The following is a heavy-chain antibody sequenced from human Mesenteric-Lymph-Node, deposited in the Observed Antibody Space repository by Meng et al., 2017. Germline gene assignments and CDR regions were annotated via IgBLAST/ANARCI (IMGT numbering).Heavy chain of an antibody. V-gene: IGHV1-18*04. Sequence: ASVKVSCKASGYRLTDYYIHWVRQAPGQGLEWMGWISAYNGNTNYALKFQGRVTMTTDTSTRTAHMELRSLRSDDTAVYYCARDLAAAALGLWDNWGQGTLVTVSS. CDR2: ISAYNGNT. D-gene: IGHD6-13*01. CDR1: GYRLTDYY. CDR3: ARDLAAAALGLWDN. J-gene: IGHJ4*02.